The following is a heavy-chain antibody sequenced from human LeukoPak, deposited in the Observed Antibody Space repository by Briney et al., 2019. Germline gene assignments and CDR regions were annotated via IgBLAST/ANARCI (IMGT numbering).Heavy chain of an antibody. J-gene: IGHJ5*02. CDR3: ARDLGYYYDSSGYSFDP. CDR2: ISGRGDRT. Sequence: GGTLRLSCAASGFTFSSYAMSWVRQAPGKGLEWVSAISGRGDRTYYADSVKGRFTISRDNSKNTLYLQMNSLRAEDTAVYYCARDLGYYYDSSGYSFDPWGQGTLVTVSS. V-gene: IGHV3-23*01. CDR1: GFTFSSYA. D-gene: IGHD3-22*01.